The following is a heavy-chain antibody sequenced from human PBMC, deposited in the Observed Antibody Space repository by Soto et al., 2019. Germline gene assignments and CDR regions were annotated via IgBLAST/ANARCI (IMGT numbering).Heavy chain of an antibody. CDR1: GFTFSSFA. Sequence: EVQLLESGGGLVQPGGSLRLSCAASGFTFSSFAMSWVRQASGKGLEWVSAISGSGGSTYYADSVKGRFTISRDNSKNTPYLQMNSLRAEDTALYYCAKVPSKGPGNRYYFDYWGQGTLVTVSS. V-gene: IGHV3-23*01. CDR3: AKVPSKGPGNRYYFDY. CDR2: ISGSGGST. J-gene: IGHJ4*02. D-gene: IGHD3-9*01.